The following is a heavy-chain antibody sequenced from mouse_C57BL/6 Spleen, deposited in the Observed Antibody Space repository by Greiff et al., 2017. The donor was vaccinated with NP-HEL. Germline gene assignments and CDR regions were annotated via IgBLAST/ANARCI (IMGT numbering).Heavy chain of an antibody. Sequence: VQLKQSGGGLVKPGGSLKLSCAASGFTFSDYGMHWVRQAPEKGLEWVAYISSGSSTIYYADTVKGRFTISRDNAKNTLFLQMTSLRSEDTAMYYCARITGLYAMDYWGQGTSVTVSS. CDR2: ISSGSSTI. V-gene: IGHV5-17*01. CDR1: GFTFSDYG. CDR3: ARITGLYAMDY. J-gene: IGHJ4*01. D-gene: IGHD1-3*01.